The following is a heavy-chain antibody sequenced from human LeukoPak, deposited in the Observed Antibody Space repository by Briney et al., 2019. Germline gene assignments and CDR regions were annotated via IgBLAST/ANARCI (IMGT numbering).Heavy chain of an antibody. D-gene: IGHD6-13*01. CDR2: IIPIFGTA. V-gene: IGHV1-69*05. Sequence: SVKVSCKACGGTFSSYAISWVRQAPGQGLEWMGGIIPIFGTANYAQKFQGRVTITTDESTSTAYMELSSLRSEDTAVYYCARESIAAAGADAFGIWGQGTMVTVSS. CDR1: GGTFSSYA. CDR3: ARESIAAAGADAFGI. J-gene: IGHJ3*02.